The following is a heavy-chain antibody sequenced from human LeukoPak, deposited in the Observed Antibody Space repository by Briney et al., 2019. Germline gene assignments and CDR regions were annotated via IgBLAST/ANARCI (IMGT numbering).Heavy chain of an antibody. CDR3: ATWDINFVFDH. V-gene: IGHV5-51*01. D-gene: IGHD4-11*01. CDR2: IHPGEFDT. J-gene: IGHJ4*02. CDR1: GYIFTNYW. Sequence: GESLKISCKGSGYIFTNYWIGWVRQMPGKSLEWMGIIHPGEFDTRYSPSFEGQVTISADKYISTAYLQWSSLKASDSGMYYCATWDINFVFDHWGQGTLVTVSA.